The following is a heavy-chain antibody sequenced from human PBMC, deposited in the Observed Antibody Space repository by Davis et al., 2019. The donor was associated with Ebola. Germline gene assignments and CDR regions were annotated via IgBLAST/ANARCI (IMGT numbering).Heavy chain of an antibody. D-gene: IGHD2-2*01. Sequence: GESLKISCAASGFTFSSYWMSWVRQAPGKGLEWVANIKQDGSEKYYVDSVKGRFTISRDNAKNSLYLQMNSLRAEDTAVYYCARGYCSSTSCHWLYYYYMDVWGKGTTVTVSS. CDR3: ARGYCSSTSCHWLYYYYMDV. CDR1: GFTFSSYW. CDR2: IKQDGSEK. J-gene: IGHJ6*03. V-gene: IGHV3-7*03.